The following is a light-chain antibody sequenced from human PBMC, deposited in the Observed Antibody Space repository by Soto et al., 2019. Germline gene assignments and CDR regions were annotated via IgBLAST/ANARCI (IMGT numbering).Light chain of an antibody. Sequence: DIVMTQSPDSLAVSLGERATINCKSSQSVLYSSNNKNYLAWYQQKPGQPPKLVIYWASTRESGVPDRFSGSGSGTDFTLNISSLQAEDGAVYYCQQYYSTPQTFGQGTKVEIK. CDR2: WAS. J-gene: IGKJ1*01. V-gene: IGKV4-1*01. CDR1: QSVLYSSNNKNY. CDR3: QQYYSTPQT.